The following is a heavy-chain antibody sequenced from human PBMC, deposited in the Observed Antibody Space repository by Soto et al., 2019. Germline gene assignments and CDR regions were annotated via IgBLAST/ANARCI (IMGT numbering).Heavy chain of an antibody. CDR2: IVSSSTTI. Sequence: GGSLRLSCAASGFTFSSYSMNWARQAPGKGLEWIAYIVSSSTTIFYADSVKGRFTISRDNAKSSLYLQMNSLRDEDTAVYYCARDNGMAGSFDPWGQGTLVTVSS. J-gene: IGHJ5*02. CDR1: GFTFSSYS. CDR3: ARDNGMAGSFDP. V-gene: IGHV3-48*02. D-gene: IGHD2-8*01.